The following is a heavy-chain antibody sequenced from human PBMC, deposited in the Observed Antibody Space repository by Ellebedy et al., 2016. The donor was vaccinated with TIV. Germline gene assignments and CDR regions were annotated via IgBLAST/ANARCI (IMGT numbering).Heavy chain of an antibody. D-gene: IGHD2-21*01. CDR1: GSAFSGYS. CDR3: ARDNYCGGDCYPDWYFEL. J-gene: IGHJ2*01. V-gene: IGHV3-48*02. CDR2: ISSSSNVK. Sequence: GESLKISXVVSGSAFSGYSLNWVRQAPGKGLEWLSYISSSSNVKFYADSVKGRFTVSRDNAKSSLYLQMNSLRDEDTAMYYCARDNYCGGDCYPDWYFELWGRGTLVTVSS.